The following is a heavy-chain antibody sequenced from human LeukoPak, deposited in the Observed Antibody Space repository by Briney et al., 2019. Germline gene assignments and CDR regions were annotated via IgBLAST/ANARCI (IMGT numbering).Heavy chain of an antibody. CDR1: GFTVSSNY. D-gene: IGHD3-10*01. Sequence: PGGSLRLSCAASGFTVSSNYMNWVRQAPGKGLEWVSSISSSSSYIYYADSVKGRFTISRDNAKNSLYLQMNSLRAEDTAVYYCARVGSLHAFDTWGQGTMVTVSS. CDR3: ARVGSLHAFDT. CDR2: ISSSSSYI. V-gene: IGHV3-21*01. J-gene: IGHJ3*02.